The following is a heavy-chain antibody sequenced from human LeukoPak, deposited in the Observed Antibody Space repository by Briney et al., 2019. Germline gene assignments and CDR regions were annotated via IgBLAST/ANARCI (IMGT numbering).Heavy chain of an antibody. J-gene: IGHJ4*02. CDR3: ARGGSYHGY. V-gene: IGHV4-59*01. CDR1: GDSISGYY. D-gene: IGHD1-26*01. CDR2: IYYSGTT. Sequence: PSETLSLTCTVSGDSISGYYWSWIRQPPGKGLEWIGNIYYSGTTNHNPSLKSRVTISVDTSKNQFSLKLSSVTAADAATYYCARGGSYHGYWGQGTLVTVSS.